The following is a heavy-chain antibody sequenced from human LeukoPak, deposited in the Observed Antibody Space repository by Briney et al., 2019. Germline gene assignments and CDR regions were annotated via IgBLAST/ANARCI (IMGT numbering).Heavy chain of an antibody. CDR3: ARERKVEYNKSDY. CDR1: GYTFSNYG. D-gene: IGHD1-14*01. V-gene: IGHV1-18*01. CDR2: VSGYNGDT. Sequence: GASVKVSCKASGYTFSNYGISGVRQAPGQGLEWMGWVSGYNGDTNFAQKFQGRVAMTTDASTSTAYMELRSLRSDDTAVYYCARERKVEYNKSDYWGQGTLVTVAS. J-gene: IGHJ4*02.